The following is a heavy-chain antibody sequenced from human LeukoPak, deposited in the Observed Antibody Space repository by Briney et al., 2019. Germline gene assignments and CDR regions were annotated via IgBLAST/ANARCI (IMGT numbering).Heavy chain of an antibody. D-gene: IGHD3-22*01. V-gene: IGHV1-69*13. CDR1: GGTFSSYA. J-gene: IGHJ4*02. Sequence: GASVKVSCKASGGTFSSYAISWVRQAPGQGLEWMGGIIPIFGTANYAQKFQGRVTITADESTSTAYMELSSLRSEDTAVYYCARDDSSGSLEVNYWGQGTLVTVSS. CDR3: ARDDSSGSLEVNY. CDR2: IIPIFGTA.